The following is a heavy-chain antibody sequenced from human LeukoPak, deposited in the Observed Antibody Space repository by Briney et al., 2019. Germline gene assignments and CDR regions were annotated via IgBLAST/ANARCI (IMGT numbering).Heavy chain of an antibody. J-gene: IGHJ4*02. CDR3: ARDRAWNYFDY. D-gene: IGHD3-3*01. V-gene: IGHV3-30-3*01. Sequence: AGRSLRLSCAASGFTFSSYAMHWVRQAPGKGLEWVAVISYDGSNKYYADSVKGRFTISRDNSKNTLYLQMDSLRAEDTAVYYCARDRAWNYFDYWGQGTLVTVSS. CDR2: ISYDGSNK. CDR1: GFTFSSYA.